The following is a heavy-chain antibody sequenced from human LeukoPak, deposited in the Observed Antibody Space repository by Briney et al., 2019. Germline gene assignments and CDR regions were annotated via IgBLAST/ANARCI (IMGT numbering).Heavy chain of an antibody. J-gene: IGHJ4*02. V-gene: IGHV4-4*07. CDR2: IYASGNT. CDR3: ARGRGSSWYYFDS. CDR1: GGSISSYY. Sequence: SETLSLTCTVPGGSISSYYWSWVRQPAGKGLEWIGRIYASGNTNYNPSLKGRVTMTVDTSKNQFSLNLSSVTAADTAVYYCARGRGSSWYYFDSWGQGTLVTVSS. D-gene: IGHD6-13*01.